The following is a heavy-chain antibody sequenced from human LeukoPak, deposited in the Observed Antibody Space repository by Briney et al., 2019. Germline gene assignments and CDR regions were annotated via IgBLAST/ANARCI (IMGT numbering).Heavy chain of an antibody. J-gene: IGHJ4*02. V-gene: IGHV3-43D*03. CDR1: GFTFDDYA. CDR3: ARGPSGYHNT. CDR2: ISWDGGST. Sequence: GGSLRLSCAASGFTFDDYAMHWVRQAPGKGLEWVSLISWDGGSTYYADSVKGRFTISGDNSKNSLYLQMNSLRAEDTAVYYCARGPSGYHNTGGQGTLVTVSS. D-gene: IGHD5-12*01.